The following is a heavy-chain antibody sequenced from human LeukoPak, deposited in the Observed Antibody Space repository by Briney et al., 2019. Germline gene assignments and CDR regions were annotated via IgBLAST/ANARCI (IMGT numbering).Heavy chain of an antibody. CDR1: GYTFMNFG. J-gene: IGHJ5*02. CDR2: ISPDNGNT. D-gene: IGHD3-9*01. Sequence: ASVKVSCKASGYTFMNFGIIWVRQAPGQGLEWMGWISPDNGNTNYAQKLQGRVTMTTDTSTSTAYMELSRLRSDDTAVYYCARADYDILTGYYFPNWFDPWGQGTLVTVSS. V-gene: IGHV1-18*01. CDR3: ARADYDILTGYYFPNWFDP.